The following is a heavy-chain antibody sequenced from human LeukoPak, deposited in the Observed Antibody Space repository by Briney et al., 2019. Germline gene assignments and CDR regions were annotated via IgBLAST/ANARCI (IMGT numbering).Heavy chain of an antibody. CDR2: FNPNSGGT. D-gene: IGHD2-8*01. J-gene: IGHJ6*03. CDR1: GYTFTGYY. V-gene: IGHV1-2*02. CDR3: ARSAGHCSNGICFTDYYMDV. Sequence: ASMKVSCKASGYTFTGYYIHWVRQAPGQGLEWMGWFNPNSGGTNSAQKFQGRVTMTRDTSVSTAYMDLSSVTSDDTAVYFCARSAGHCSNGICFTDYYMDVWGRGTTVTVSS.